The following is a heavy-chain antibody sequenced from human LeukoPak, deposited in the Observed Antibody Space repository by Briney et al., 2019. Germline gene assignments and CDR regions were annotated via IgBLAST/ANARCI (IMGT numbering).Heavy chain of an antibody. CDR1: GFRFSSYN. CDR3: ARCVAVAGCL. J-gene: IGHJ4*02. Sequence: PGGSLRLSCATSGFRFSSYNMNWVRQAPGKGLEWVSSISDNPRDVYYADSVKGRFTISRDNANSSLYLQMSSLRGDDTAVYYCARCVAVAGCLWGQGTQVTVSS. V-gene: IGHV3-21*06. CDR2: ISDNPRDV. D-gene: IGHD6-19*01.